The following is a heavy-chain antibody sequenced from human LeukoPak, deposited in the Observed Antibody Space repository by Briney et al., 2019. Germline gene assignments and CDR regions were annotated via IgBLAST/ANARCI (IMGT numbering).Heavy chain of an antibody. CDR2: ISAYNGNT. J-gene: IGHJ5*02. D-gene: IGHD3-22*01. CDR1: GYTFTSYG. CDR3: ARLSTDSSGYYYVWWFDP. V-gene: IGHV1-18*01. Sequence: ASVKVSCKASGYTFTSYGISWVRQAPGQGLEWVGWISAYNGNTNYAQKLQGRVTMTTDTSTSTAYMELRSLRSDDTAVYYRARLSTDSSGYYYVWWFDPWGQGTLVTVSS.